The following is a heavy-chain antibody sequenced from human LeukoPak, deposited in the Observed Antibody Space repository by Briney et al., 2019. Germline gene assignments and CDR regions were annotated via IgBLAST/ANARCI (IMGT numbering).Heavy chain of an antibody. Sequence: GESLRLSCAASGFTFSGYAMSWVRQAPGKGLKWLSTITGGAENTYYADSVKGRFTISRDNSKNTVYLQMNSLRAEDTAVYYCAKVSSGSQDYWGQGTLVTVFS. CDR3: AKVSSGSQDY. J-gene: IGHJ4*02. CDR2: ITGGAENT. CDR1: GFTFSGYA. V-gene: IGHV3-23*01. D-gene: IGHD1-26*01.